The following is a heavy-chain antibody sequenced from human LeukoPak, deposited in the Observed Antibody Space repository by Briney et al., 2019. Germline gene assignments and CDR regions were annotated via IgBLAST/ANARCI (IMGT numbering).Heavy chain of an antibody. CDR2: INHSGST. CDR3: ARGGGDFWSGTDAFDI. V-gene: IGHV4-34*01. CDR1: GGSFSGYY. J-gene: IGHJ3*02. D-gene: IGHD3-3*01. Sequence: SETLSLTCAVYGGSFSGYYWSWIRQPPGKGLEWIGEINHSGSTNYNPSLKSRVTISVDTSKNQFSLKLSSVTAADTAVYYCARGGGDFWSGTDAFDIWGQGTMVTVSS.